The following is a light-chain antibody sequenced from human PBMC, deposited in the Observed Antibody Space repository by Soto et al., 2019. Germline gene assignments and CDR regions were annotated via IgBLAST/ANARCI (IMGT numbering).Light chain of an antibody. V-gene: IGLV1-44*01. Sequence: QPVLTQPPSASGTPGQRVTISCSGSSSNIGSNTVNWYQQLPGTAPKLLIYSNNQQPSGVPDRFSGSKSGTSASLAISGLQSEDEADYYCAAWDDSLNGVVFGGGTQLTVL. CDR2: SNN. CDR3: AAWDDSLNGVV. CDR1: SSNIGSNT. J-gene: IGLJ2*01.